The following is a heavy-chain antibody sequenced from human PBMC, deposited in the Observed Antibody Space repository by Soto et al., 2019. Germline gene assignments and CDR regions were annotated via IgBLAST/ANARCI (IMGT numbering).Heavy chain of an antibody. D-gene: IGHD3-10*01. Sequence: QITLKESGPTLVKPTQTLTLTCTFSGFSLSTSGVGVGWIRQPPGKALEWLALIYWDDDKRYSPSLKSRLTITKDTSKTQVVLTMTNMDPVDTATYYCAHSGGYGSGHSPFDYWGQGTLVTVSS. CDR1: GFSLSTSGVG. CDR3: AHSGGYGSGHSPFDY. J-gene: IGHJ4*02. V-gene: IGHV2-5*02. CDR2: IYWDDDK.